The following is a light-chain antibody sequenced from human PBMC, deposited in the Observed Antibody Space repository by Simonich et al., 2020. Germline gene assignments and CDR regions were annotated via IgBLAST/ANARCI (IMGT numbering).Light chain of an antibody. V-gene: IGKV2-28*01. CDR3: MQALQTPYT. CDR2: LVS. CDR1: QSLLHSNGYNY. Sequence: DIVMTQSPLSLPVTPGEPASISCRYSQSLLHSNGYNYLDWYLQKPGQSPQLLIYLVSNRASGVPDRFSGSGSGTYFTLKISRVEAEDVGVYYCMQALQTPYTFGQGTKLEIK. J-gene: IGKJ2*01.